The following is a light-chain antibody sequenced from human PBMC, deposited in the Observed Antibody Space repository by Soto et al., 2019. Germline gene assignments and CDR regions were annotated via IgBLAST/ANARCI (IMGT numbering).Light chain of an antibody. Sequence: QSVPTQLPSASGTPRQRVTISCSGSNPNIESNTVNWYQQLPGTALKVLICSNNQRPSGVPDRFSGSKSGTAASLAISGLQSDDEADYYCAAWDDSRNGHVVFGGGTKVTVL. J-gene: IGLJ2*01. V-gene: IGLV1-44*01. CDR1: NPNIESNT. CDR2: SNN. CDR3: AAWDDSRNGHVV.